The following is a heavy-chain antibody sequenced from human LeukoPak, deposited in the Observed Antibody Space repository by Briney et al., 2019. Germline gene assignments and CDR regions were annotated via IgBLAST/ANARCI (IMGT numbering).Heavy chain of an antibody. CDR2: IYTSGST. CDR1: GGSISSYY. V-gene: IGHV4-4*07. J-gene: IGHJ3*02. CDR3: ARDPYYDFWSGYSVGAFDI. Sequence: SETLSLTCTVSGGSISSYYWSWIRQPAGKGLEWIGRIYTSGSTNYNPSLKSRVTMSVDTSKNQFSLKLSSVTAADTAVYYCARDPYYDFWSGYSVGAFDIWGQGTTVTVSS. D-gene: IGHD3-3*01.